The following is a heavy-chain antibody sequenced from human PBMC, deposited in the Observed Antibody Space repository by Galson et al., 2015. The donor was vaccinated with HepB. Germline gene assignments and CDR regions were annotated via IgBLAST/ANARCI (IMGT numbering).Heavy chain of an antibody. CDR3: ARDRSEPPAATSNGMHV. J-gene: IGHJ6*02. Sequence: SLRLSCAASGFTFSSYTMSWVRQTPGKGLQWLSYISTNGATIHYADSVKGRFTIARDNAKNAVWLQMNGLRAEDTGVYYCARDRSEPPAATSNGMHVWGQGTTVTVSS. CDR1: GFTFSSYT. V-gene: IGHV3-48*04. D-gene: IGHD2-2*01. CDR2: ISTNGATI.